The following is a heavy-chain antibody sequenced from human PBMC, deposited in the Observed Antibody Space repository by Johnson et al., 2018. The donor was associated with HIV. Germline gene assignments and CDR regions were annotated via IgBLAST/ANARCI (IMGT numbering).Heavy chain of an antibody. CDR2: IYSGGTT. Sequence: VQLVESGGGLVQPGGSLRLSCAASGFSVSSNYMTWVRQAPGKGLEWVSVIYSGGTTWYADSVKGRFTISRDNSRDTVHLQMNSLRSEDTAVYYCAKYYDILTGRNTLRDAFDIWGQGTMVTVSS. V-gene: IGHV3-66*02. CDR1: GFSVSSNY. D-gene: IGHD3-9*01. J-gene: IGHJ3*02. CDR3: AKYYDILTGRNTLRDAFDI.